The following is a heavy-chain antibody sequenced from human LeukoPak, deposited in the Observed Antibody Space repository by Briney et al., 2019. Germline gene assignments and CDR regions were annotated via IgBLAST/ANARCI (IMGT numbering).Heavy chain of an antibody. CDR2: ISYDGSSK. CDR1: GFSFSSYG. D-gene: IGHD1-20*01. V-gene: IGHV3-30*18. J-gene: IGHJ4*02. Sequence: PRRSLRLSCAASGFSFSSYGMHWVRQAPGKGLEWVAVISYDGSSKYYADSVKGRFTISRDNSKNTLYLQMNSLRAEDTAVYYCAKDVKYNWNYIDYWGQGTLVTVSS. CDR3: AKDVKYNWNYIDY.